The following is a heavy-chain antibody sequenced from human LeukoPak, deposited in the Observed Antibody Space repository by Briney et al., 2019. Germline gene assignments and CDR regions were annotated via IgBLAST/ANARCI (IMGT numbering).Heavy chain of an antibody. V-gene: IGHV1-69*13. Sequence: ASVKVSCKASGGTFSRYAISWVRQAPGQGLEWMGGIIPIFGTANYAQKFQGRVTITADESTSTAYMELSSLRSEDTAVYYCAREQYSSSWYGREGYFDLWGRGTLVTVSS. J-gene: IGHJ2*01. CDR2: IIPIFGTA. CDR1: GGTFSRYA. CDR3: AREQYSSSWYGREGYFDL. D-gene: IGHD6-13*01.